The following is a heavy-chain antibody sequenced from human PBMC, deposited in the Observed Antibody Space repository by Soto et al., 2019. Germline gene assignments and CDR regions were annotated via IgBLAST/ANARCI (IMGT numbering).Heavy chain of an antibody. CDR2: TYYRSKWCN. CDR1: GDSVSSNSAA. D-gene: IGHD2-2*01. CDR3: AREVGDQLGPLFDY. J-gene: IGHJ4*02. V-gene: IGHV6-1*01. Sequence: SETLSLTCALSGDSVSSNSAAWNWIRQSPSRGLEWLGRTYYRSKWCNDYAVSVKSRITINPDTSKNQFSLQLNSVTPEDTAVYYCAREVGDQLGPLFDYWGQGTLVTVSS.